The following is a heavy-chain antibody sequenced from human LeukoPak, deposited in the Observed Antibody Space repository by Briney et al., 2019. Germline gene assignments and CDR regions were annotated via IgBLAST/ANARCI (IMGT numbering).Heavy chain of an antibody. J-gene: IGHJ4*02. CDR1: GFTFSDHY. V-gene: IGHV3-72*01. Sequence: GGSLRPSCAASGFTFSDHYMDWVRQAPGKGLEWVGRTRNKANSYTTEYAASVKGRFTISRDDSKNSLYLQMNSLKTEDTAVYYCAREKYYYDSSTLFDYWGQGTLVTVSS. CDR3: AREKYYYDSSTLFDY. CDR2: TRNKANSYTT. D-gene: IGHD3-22*01.